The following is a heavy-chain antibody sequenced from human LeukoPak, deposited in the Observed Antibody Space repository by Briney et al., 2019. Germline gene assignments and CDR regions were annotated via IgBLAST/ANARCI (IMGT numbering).Heavy chain of an antibody. CDR3: ARGRIDGYTFDY. D-gene: IGHD5-24*01. CDR1: GGSISSGSYY. V-gene: IGHV4-61*02. Sequence: SETLSLTCTVSGGSISSGSYYWSWIRQPAGKGLEWIGRIYTSGSTNYNPSLKSRVTISVDTSKNQFSLKLSSVTAADTAVYYCARGRIDGYTFDYWGQGTLVTVSS. CDR2: IYTSGST. J-gene: IGHJ4*02.